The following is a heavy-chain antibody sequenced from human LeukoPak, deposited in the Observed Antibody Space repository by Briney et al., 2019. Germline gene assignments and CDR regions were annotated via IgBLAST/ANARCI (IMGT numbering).Heavy chain of an antibody. CDR2: INSDGSEG. CDR3: ARGGYGPRYYGMDV. J-gene: IGHJ6*02. D-gene: IGHD6-13*01. V-gene: IGHV3-7*01. Sequence: GGSLRLSCAVSGFTFSGFWMSWSRQAPGKGLEWVASINSDGSEGYYADVVKGRFTISRDNAKNSLYLQINSLRVEDTAVYYCARGGYGPRYYGMDVWGQGTTVTVSS. CDR1: GFTFSGFW.